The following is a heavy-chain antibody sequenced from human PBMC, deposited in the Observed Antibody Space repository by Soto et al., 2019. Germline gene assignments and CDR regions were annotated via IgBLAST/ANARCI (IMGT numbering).Heavy chain of an antibody. J-gene: IGHJ3*02. CDR2: TYISGIT. Sequence: EVQLVESGGGLIQPGGSLRLSCEASGFSVSSNYMSWVRQAPGKGLEWVSVTYISGITYYADSVKGRFTISRDNSKNTLHLQLNSLRADDTAVYYCALLTQWSHALDIWGQGTMVTVSS. CDR1: GFSVSSNY. D-gene: IGHD2-8*01. V-gene: IGHV3-53*01. CDR3: ALLTQWSHALDI.